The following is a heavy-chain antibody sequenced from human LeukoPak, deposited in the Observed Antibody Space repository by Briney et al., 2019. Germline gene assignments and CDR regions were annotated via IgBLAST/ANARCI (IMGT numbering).Heavy chain of an antibody. D-gene: IGHD3-16*02. CDR1: GGTFSSYA. J-gene: IGHJ5*02. V-gene: IGHV1-46*01. CDR2: INPSGGST. CDR3: ARDVVTWFDP. Sequence: ASVKVSCKASGGTFSSYAISWVRQAPGQGLEWMGIINPSGGSTSYAQKFQGRVTMTRDMSTSTVYMELSSLRSEDTAVYYCARDVVTWFDPWGQGTLVTVSS.